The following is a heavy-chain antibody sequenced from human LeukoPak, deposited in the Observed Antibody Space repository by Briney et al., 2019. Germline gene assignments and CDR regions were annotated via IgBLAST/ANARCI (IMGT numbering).Heavy chain of an antibody. CDR1: GYTFTGYD. Sequence: GASVKVSCKASGYTFTGYDMHWVRQAPGQGLEWMGWINPNSGGTNYAQNFQGRVTMTRDTSISTAYMELSRLRSDDTAVYYCARDESASYYYDTSDDQHWGQGTLVTVSS. D-gene: IGHD3-22*01. CDR3: ARDESASYYYDTSDDQH. V-gene: IGHV1-2*02. J-gene: IGHJ1*01. CDR2: INPNSGGT.